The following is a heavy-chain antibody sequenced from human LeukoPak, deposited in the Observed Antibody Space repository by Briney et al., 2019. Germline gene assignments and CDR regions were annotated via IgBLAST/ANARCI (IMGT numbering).Heavy chain of an antibody. CDR3: AKDLRGSSGWYYFDY. Sequence: GGSLRLSCAASGFTFSDYYMSWIRQAPGKGLEWVSYISSSSSYTDYADSVKGRFTISRDNAKNSLNLQMNSLRAEDTAVYYCAKDLRGSSGWYYFDYWGQGTLVTVSS. CDR1: GFTFSDYY. CDR2: ISSSSSYT. J-gene: IGHJ4*02. V-gene: IGHV3-11*05. D-gene: IGHD6-19*01.